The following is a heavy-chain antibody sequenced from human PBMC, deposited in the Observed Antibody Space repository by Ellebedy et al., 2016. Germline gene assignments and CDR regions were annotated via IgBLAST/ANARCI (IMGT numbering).Heavy chain of an antibody. CDR3: ARGGGCSGGSCYYIDY. Sequence: SETLSLXCAVYGGSFSGYYWSWIRQPPGKGLEWIGEINHSGSTNYNPSLKSRVTISVDTSKNQFSLKLSSVTAADTAVYYCARGGGCSGGSCYYIDYWGQGTLVTVSS. CDR1: GGSFSGYY. CDR2: INHSGST. D-gene: IGHD2-15*01. V-gene: IGHV4-34*01. J-gene: IGHJ4*02.